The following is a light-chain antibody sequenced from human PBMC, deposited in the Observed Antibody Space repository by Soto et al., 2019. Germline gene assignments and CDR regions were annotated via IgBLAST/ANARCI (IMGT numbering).Light chain of an antibody. CDR1: SSDVVSYNL. Sequence: QSALTQPASVSGSPGQSITISCTGTSSDVVSYNLVSWYQQHPGKAPKLMIYEGSKRPSGVSNRFSGSKSGNTSSLTISGLQAEDEADYYCCSYAGSSTFPVFGGGTKLTVL. V-gene: IGLV2-23*03. J-gene: IGLJ2*01. CDR3: CSYAGSSTFPV. CDR2: EGS.